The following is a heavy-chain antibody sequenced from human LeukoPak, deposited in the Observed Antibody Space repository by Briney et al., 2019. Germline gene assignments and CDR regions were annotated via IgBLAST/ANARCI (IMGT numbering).Heavy chain of an antibody. J-gene: IGHJ4*02. CDR2: IYYSGNT. Sequence: SETLSLTCTVSGGSISSSSYYWGWIRQPPGKGLEWIGSIYYSGNTYYNASLKSQVSISIDTSKNQFSLRLTSVTAADTAVYYCARQTGSGLFILPGGQGTLVTVSS. D-gene: IGHD3/OR15-3a*01. CDR1: GGSISSSSYY. CDR3: ARQTGSGLFILP. V-gene: IGHV4-39*01.